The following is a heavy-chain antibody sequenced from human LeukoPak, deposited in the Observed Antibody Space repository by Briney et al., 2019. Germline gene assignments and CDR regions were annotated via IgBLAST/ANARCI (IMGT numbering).Heavy chain of an antibody. D-gene: IGHD3-16*01. V-gene: IGHV3-73*01. Sequence: AYAASVKGRFTISRDDSKNTAYLQMNSLKTEDTAVYYCTMLGDCWGQGTLVTVSS. CDR3: TMLGDC. J-gene: IGHJ4*02.